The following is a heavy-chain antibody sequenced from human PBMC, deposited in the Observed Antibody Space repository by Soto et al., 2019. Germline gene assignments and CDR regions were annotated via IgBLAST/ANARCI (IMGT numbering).Heavy chain of an antibody. CDR3: VRGGFAYGYLDY. CDR1: CYTFSSYG. CDR2: ISTYNVDT. V-gene: IGHV1-18*01. J-gene: IGHJ4*02. Sequence: ASVNVTCKTSCYTFSSYGIVWVRQAPGQGLEWMGWISTYNVDTKYADKFQGRLTMSSDTSTTTAFMELRRLRSDDTAVYYCVRGGFAYGYLDYWGQGNLVTVSS. D-gene: IGHD5-18*01.